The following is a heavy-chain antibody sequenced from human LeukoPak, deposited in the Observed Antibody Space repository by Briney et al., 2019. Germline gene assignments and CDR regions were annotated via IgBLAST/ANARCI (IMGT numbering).Heavy chain of an antibody. CDR2: IYWDDDK. D-gene: IGHD2-21*02. V-gene: IGHV2-5*02. CDR1: GFSLSTSAVG. CDR3: AHSSYCGGDCYSEYDY. J-gene: IGHJ4*02. Sequence: SGPTLVKPTQTLTLTCTFSGFSLSTSAVGVGRIRHPPGKALEWLALIYWDDDKRYSPSLKSRLTITKDTSKNQVVLTMTNMDPVDTATYYCAHSSYCGGDCYSEYDYWGQGTLVTVSS.